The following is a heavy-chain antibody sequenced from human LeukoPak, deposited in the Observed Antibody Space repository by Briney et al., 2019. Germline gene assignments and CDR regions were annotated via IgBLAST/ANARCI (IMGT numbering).Heavy chain of an antibody. CDR1: GGTFSSYT. CDR3: AREVGERLPAGL. CDR2: IIPILGIA. J-gene: IGHJ4*02. V-gene: IGHV1-69*04. Sequence: ASVKVSCKASGGTFSSYTISWVRQAPGQGLEWMGRIIPILGIANYAQKLQGRVTITADKSTSTAYMELSSLRPEDTAVYYCAREVGERLPAGLWGQGTLVTVSS. D-gene: IGHD3-16*01.